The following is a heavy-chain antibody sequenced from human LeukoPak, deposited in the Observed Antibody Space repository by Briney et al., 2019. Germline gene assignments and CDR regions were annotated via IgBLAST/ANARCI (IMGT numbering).Heavy chain of an antibody. V-gene: IGHV4-59*08. CDR2: VYYSGST. D-gene: IGHD3-22*01. CDR1: GGSISRYY. Sequence: SETLSLTCTVSGGSISRYYWSWIRQPPGKGLEWNGYVYYSGSTNYNPSLKSRVTISVDTSKNQFSMKLSSVTAADTAVYYCPRRDHSGYYYFWGQGTLVTVSS. J-gene: IGHJ4*02. CDR3: PRRDHSGYYYF.